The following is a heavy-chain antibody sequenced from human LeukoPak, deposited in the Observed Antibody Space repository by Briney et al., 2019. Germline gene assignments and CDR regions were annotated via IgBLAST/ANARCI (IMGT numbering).Heavy chain of an antibody. CDR2: FDPEDGET. J-gene: IGHJ3*02. CDR1: GYTLTELS. Sequence: ASVKVSCKVSGYTLTELSMHWVRQAPGKGLEWMGGFDPEDGETIYAQKFQGRVTMTEDTSTDTAYMELSSLRSEDTAVYYCATSAARITMVRGVMGAFDIWGQGTMVTVSS. CDR3: ATSAARITMVRGVMGAFDI. V-gene: IGHV1-24*01. D-gene: IGHD3-10*01.